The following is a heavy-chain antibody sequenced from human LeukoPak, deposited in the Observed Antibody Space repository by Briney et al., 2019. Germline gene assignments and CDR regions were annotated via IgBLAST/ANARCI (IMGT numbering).Heavy chain of an antibody. CDR3: ASTSGPGSYLVDC. Sequence: SVKVSCKASGGTFSSYAISWVRQAPGQGLEWMGGIIPIFGTANYAQKFQGRVTITADKSTSTAYMELSSLRSEDTAVYYCASTSGPGSYLVDCWGQGTLVTVSS. CDR1: GGTFSSYA. J-gene: IGHJ4*02. D-gene: IGHD3-10*01. CDR2: IIPIFGTA. V-gene: IGHV1-69*06.